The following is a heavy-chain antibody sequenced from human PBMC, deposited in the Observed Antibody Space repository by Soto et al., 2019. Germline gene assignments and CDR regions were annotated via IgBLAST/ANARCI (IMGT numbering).Heavy chain of an antibody. CDR1: GCTCSRHA. D-gene: IGHD3-10*01. V-gene: IGHV1-69*06. Sequence: SVKVSCKAFGCTCSRHAISWVRQAPGQGLEWMGGIIPLFGTTTYAQKFQGRVTITAEISAYTVYMELNRLRSEDTAVYYCARESPLCGGSHGHFDYWGQGSLVTVSS. CDR3: ARESPLCGGSHGHFDY. J-gene: IGHJ4*02. CDR2: IIPLFGTT.